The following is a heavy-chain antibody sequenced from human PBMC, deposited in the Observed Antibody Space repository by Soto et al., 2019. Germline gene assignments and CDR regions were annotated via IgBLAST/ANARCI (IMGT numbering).Heavy chain of an antibody. CDR3: VRDDDYGGTNNWFDP. D-gene: IGHD4-17*01. CDR1: GFSFSDYY. Sequence: QEQLVESGGGVVKPGGSLRLYCTASGFSFSDYYMSLIRQAPGKGLECIAYISSSGNSIYYADSVKGRFTVSRDNAKNSLYLHTNSLTAEDTAMYYCVRDDDYGGTNNWFDPWGQGTLVTVSS. J-gene: IGHJ5*02. CDR2: ISSSGNSI. V-gene: IGHV3-11*01.